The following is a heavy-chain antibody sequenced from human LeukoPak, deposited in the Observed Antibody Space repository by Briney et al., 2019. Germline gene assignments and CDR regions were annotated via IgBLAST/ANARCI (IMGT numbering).Heavy chain of an antibody. Sequence: GESLRTSCKGSGYSFTSYWISWVRQMPGKGLEWMGRIDPSDSYTNYSPSFQGHVTISADKSISTAYLQWSSLKASDTAMYYCASGVVCSGGSCPSFDYWGQGTLVTVSS. CDR2: IDPSDSYT. V-gene: IGHV5-10-1*01. CDR3: ASGVVCSGGSCPSFDY. CDR1: GYSFTSYW. J-gene: IGHJ4*02. D-gene: IGHD2-15*01.